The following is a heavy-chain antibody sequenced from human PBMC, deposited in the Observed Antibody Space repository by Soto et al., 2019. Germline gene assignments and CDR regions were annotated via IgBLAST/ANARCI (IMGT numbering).Heavy chain of an antibody. CDR2: INGAGSGT. CDR1: GFTFSGSW. CDR3: ARGIFGSGTANDY. D-gene: IGHD3-10*01. Sequence: EVQLVESGGGLVQPGGSLRLSCAASGFTFSGSWMHWVRQAPGKGLVWVSRINGAGSGTSYADFVKGRFTISRDDAKNTLFLQMTGLRAEDTAVYYCARGIFGSGTANDYWGQGTLVTVSS. J-gene: IGHJ4*02. V-gene: IGHV3-74*01.